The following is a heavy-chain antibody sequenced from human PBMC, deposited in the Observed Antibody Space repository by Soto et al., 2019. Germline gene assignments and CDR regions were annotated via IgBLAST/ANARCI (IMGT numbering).Heavy chain of an antibody. V-gene: IGHV4-59*01. CDR1: GGSISSYY. D-gene: IGHD3-3*02. CDR2: IYYSGST. CDR3: ARFSTAGRTHNGLNFEY. J-gene: IGHJ4*02. Sequence: PSETLSLTCTVSGGSISSYYWSWIRQPPGKGLEWIGYIYYSGSTNYNPSLKSRVTISVDTSKNQFSLKLSSVTAADTAVYYCARFSTAGRTHNGLNFEYWGQGTLVTVSS.